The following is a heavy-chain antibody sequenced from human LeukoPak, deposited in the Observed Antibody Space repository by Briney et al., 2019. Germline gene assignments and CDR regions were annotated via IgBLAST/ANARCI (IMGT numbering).Heavy chain of an antibody. CDR2: INHSGST. CDR1: GGSFSGYY. D-gene: IGHD6-13*01. J-gene: IGHJ4*02. CDR3: ARDPGLWAAAGNFDY. V-gene: IGHV4-34*01. Sequence: SETLSLTCAVYGGSFSGYYWSWIRQPPGKGLEWIGEINHSGSTNYNPSLKSRVTISVDKSKNQFSLKLSSVTAADTAVYYCARDPGLWAAAGNFDYWGQGTLVTVSS.